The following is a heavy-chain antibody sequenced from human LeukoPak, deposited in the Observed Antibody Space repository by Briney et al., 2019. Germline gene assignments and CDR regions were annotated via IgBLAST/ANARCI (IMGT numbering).Heavy chain of an antibody. CDR2: ISYDGSNK. J-gene: IGHJ1*01. CDR1: GFTFSSYA. CDR3: ARNQNWFGELLITEYFQH. V-gene: IGHV3-30*04. D-gene: IGHD3-10*01. Sequence: GGSLRLSCAASGFTFSSYAMHWVRQAPGKGLVWVAVISYDGSNKYYAESVKGRFTISRDNSKNTLYLQMNSLRAEDTAVYYCARNQNWFGELLITEYFQHWGQGTLVTVSS.